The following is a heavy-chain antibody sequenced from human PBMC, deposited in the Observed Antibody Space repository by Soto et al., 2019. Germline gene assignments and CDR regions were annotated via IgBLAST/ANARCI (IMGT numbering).Heavy chain of an antibody. CDR1: GYTFTTYD. CDR2: ITPGGGIT. Sequence: QVQLVQSGAEVKKPGASVRVSCKASGYTFTTYDIHWVLQAPGLGLEWMGIITPGGGITSYAQKFKGRITMEKDTSTSTVYMELSSLRSDDTAMYYCAKVLSELVQRYFDAWGQGTLVNVAS. D-gene: IGHD6-13*01. CDR3: AKVLSELVQRYFDA. V-gene: IGHV1-46*01. J-gene: IGHJ4*02.